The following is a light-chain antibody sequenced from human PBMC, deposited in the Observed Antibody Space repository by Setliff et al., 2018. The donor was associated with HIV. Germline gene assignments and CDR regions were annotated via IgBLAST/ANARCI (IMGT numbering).Light chain of an antibody. Sequence: TLSLSPGERATLSCRASQSVSSYLAWYQQKPGQAPRLLIYDASNRATGIPARFSGSGSGTDFTLTISSLEPEDFAVYYCQQRSNWPPLFTFGPGTKVDIK. V-gene: IGKV3-11*01. J-gene: IGKJ3*01. CDR2: DAS. CDR1: QSVSSY. CDR3: QQRSNWPPLFT.